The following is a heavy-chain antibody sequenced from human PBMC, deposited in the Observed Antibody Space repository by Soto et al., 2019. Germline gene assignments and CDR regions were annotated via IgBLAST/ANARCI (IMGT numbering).Heavy chain of an antibody. Sequence: QVQLVQSGAEVKKPGASVKVSCRASGYTFTNFGVTWVRRAPGQGLEWMGWIRAYTDTTNYAQKFQGRVTMTIDTATSTAHMDLRSITSDDTAVYYCARVIPVVEAWFDPWGQGTLVTVSS. CDR1: GYTFTNFG. CDR3: ARVIPVVEAWFDP. J-gene: IGHJ5*02. D-gene: IGHD2-2*01. V-gene: IGHV1-18*01. CDR2: IRAYTDTT.